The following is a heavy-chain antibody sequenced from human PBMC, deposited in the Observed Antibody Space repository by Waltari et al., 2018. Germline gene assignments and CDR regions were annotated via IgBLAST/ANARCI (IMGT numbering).Heavy chain of an antibody. V-gene: IGHV3-74*03. J-gene: IGHJ4*02. CDR1: GFAFGHDW. D-gene: IGHD3-10*01. CDR2: ININGTPV. Sequence: EVHLVESGGGLVRPGGSLRLSCAVSGFAFGHDWMHWVRQSRGKGLIWVSRININGTPVTYSDSVKCRFTISRDNATSTLYLEMQGLRADDTAIYYCARSTRGSFDFWGQGALVTVSS. CDR3: ARSTRGSFDF.